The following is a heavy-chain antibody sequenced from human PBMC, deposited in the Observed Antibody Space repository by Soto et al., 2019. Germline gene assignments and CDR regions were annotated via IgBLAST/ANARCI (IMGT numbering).Heavy chain of an antibody. Sequence: QVQLVQSGAEVKKPVASVKVSCKASGYTFTSYGISWVRQAPGQGLEWMGWISAYNGNTNYAQKLQGRVTMTTDTSTSTDYMELRSLRSDDTAVYYCARDAHCSSTSCYIGNAFDIWCQGTMVTVSS. D-gene: IGHD2-2*02. CDR1: GYTFTSYG. J-gene: IGHJ3*02. V-gene: IGHV1-18*04. CDR2: ISAYNGNT. CDR3: ARDAHCSSTSCYIGNAFDI.